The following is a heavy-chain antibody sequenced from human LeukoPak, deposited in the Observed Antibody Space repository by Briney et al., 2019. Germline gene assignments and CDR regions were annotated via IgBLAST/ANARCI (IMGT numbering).Heavy chain of an antibody. CDR2: ISDSGTSA. V-gene: IGHV3-23*01. Sequence: GGSLRLSCAASGFTFSSYGMSWVRQAPGKGLEWVSAISDSGTSAYYADAVKGRFSISRDNSKNTVFLQMNSLRADDTAVYYCGRGGATLWGQGTLVTVSS. CDR3: GRGGATL. D-gene: IGHD1-26*01. J-gene: IGHJ4*02. CDR1: GFTFSSYG.